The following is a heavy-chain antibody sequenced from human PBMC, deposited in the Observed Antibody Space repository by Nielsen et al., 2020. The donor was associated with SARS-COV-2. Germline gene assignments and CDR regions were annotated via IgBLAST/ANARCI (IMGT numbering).Heavy chain of an antibody. CDR1: GGSFSGYY. D-gene: IGHD3-10*01. CDR2: INHSGST. V-gene: IGHV4-34*01. J-gene: IGHJ4*02. CDR3: ARGRGVRGVIIDY. Sequence: SETLSLTCAVYGGSFSGYYWSWIRQPPGKGLEWIGEINHSGSTNYNPPLKSRVTISVDTSKNQFSLKLSSVPAADTAVYYCARGRGVRGVIIDYWGQGTLVTVSS.